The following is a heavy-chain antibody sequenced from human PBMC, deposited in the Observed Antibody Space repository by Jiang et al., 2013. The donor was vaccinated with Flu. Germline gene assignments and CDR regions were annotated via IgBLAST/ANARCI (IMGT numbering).Heavy chain of an antibody. CDR2: INPNSGGT. D-gene: IGHD3-10*01. J-gene: IGHJ6*02. V-gene: IGHV1-2*04. CDR3: ARDHLIFGSGFGELLSHYYGMDV. Sequence: VQSGAEVKKPGASVKVSCKASGYTFTGYYMHWVRQAPGQGLEWMGWINPNSGGTNYAQKFQGWVTMTRDTSISTAYMELSRLRSDDTAVYYCARDHLIFGSGFGELLSHYYGMDVWGQ. CDR1: GYTFTGYY.